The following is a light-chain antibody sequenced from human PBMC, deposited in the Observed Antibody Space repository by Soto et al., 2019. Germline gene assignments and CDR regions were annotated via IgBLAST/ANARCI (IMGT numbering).Light chain of an antibody. CDR1: HSVSKY. V-gene: IGKV3-11*01. CDR2: DAS. Sequence: EIVLTQSPATLSLSPGERATLSCRASHSVSKYVAWYQQKPGQAPRLLIFDASTRATGIPARFSGSGSGTDVTLTISSLEPEDFAVYYCQQRSTWPYTCGQGTKVDIK. CDR3: QQRSTWPYT. J-gene: IGKJ2*01.